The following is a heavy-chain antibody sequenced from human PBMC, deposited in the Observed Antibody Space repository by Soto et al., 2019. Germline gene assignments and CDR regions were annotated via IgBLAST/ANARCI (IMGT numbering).Heavy chain of an antibody. CDR2: IIPIFGTA. D-gene: IGHD1-7*01. Sequence: SVKVSCKASGGTFSSYAISWVRQAPGQGLEWMGGIIPIFGTANYAQKFQGRVTITADKSTSTAYMELSSLRSEDTAVYYCARDSLAITGTTWSTFDLWGQGTLVTVSS. V-gene: IGHV1-69*06. J-gene: IGHJ5*02. CDR1: GGTFSSYA. CDR3: ARDSLAITGTTWSTFDL.